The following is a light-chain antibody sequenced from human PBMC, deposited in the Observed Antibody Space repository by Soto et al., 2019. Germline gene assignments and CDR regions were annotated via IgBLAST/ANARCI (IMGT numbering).Light chain of an antibody. CDR1: QGIGSD. CDR3: QQLNSYPLT. CDR2: EAS. J-gene: IGKJ4*01. V-gene: IGKV1-9*01. Sequence: IPLTQFPSSLSASVGDRVTITCRASQGIGSDLAWYQQQPGKAPKLLIYEASTLHSGVPSRFSGSGSGTDFTLTISSLQPEDFATYYCQQLNSYPLTFGGGTKVEIK.